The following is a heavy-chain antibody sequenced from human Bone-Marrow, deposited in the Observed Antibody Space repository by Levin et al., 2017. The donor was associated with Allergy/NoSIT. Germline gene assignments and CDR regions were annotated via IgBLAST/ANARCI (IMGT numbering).Heavy chain of an antibody. CDR3: ARPLPYGGTDAFDI. J-gene: IGHJ3*02. V-gene: IGHV1-69*02. D-gene: IGHD4-23*01. CDR1: GDTFVTYS. Sequence: AASVKVSCKTSGDTFVTYSITWVRQAPGQGLEWMGRIIPSVDKKKYARRFEDRVTITAVKSTTTVYLELGSLKSEDTAVYYCARPLPYGGTDAFDIWGQGTLLTVSS. CDR2: IIPSVDKK.